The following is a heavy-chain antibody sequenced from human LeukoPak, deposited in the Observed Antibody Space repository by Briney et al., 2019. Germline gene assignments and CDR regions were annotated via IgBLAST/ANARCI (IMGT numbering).Heavy chain of an antibody. D-gene: IGHD5-18*01. V-gene: IGHV1-2*02. J-gene: IGHJ5*02. CDR1: GYTFTGYY. CDR2: INPNSGGT. CDR3: ARDFRAAMVSDWFDP. Sequence: PSVKLSCKASGYTFTGYYMHWVRQAPGQGLEWMGWINPNSGGTNYAQKFQGRVTMTRDTSISTAYMELSRLRSDDTAVYYCARDFRAAMVSDWFDPWGQGTLVTVSS.